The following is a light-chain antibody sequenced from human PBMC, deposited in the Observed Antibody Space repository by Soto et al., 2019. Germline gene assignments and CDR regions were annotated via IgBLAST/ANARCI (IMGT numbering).Light chain of an antibody. Sequence: EIVMTQSPATLSWSPGERATLSVMAGQSVTSNFAWYQQKPGQAPRLLIYGASTRATGIPARFSGSGSGTDFALTITSLQAEDFATYYCQQLRMYPSTFGGGTKVDIK. CDR1: QSVTSN. J-gene: IGKJ4*01. CDR2: GAS. CDR3: QQLRMYPST. V-gene: IGKV3-15*01.